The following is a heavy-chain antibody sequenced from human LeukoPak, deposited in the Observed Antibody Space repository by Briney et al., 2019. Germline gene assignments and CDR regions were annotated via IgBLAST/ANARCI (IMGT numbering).Heavy chain of an antibody. D-gene: IGHD1-26*01. CDR3: ARDAPSIVRAYYFDY. J-gene: IGHJ4*02. Sequence: SETLSLTRNVSGGSISSNIYYWGWIRQPPGKGLEWIGSIYYSGSTYYNPSLKSRVTISLDTSKNQFSLKLTSETAADTAVYYCARDAPSIVRAYYFDYWGQGTLVTVSS. V-gene: IGHV4-39*07. CDR1: GGSISSNIYY. CDR2: IYYSGST.